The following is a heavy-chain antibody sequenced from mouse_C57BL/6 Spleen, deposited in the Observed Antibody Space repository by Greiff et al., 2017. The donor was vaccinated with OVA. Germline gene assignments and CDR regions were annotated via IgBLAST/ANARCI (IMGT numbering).Heavy chain of an antibody. CDR2: ISYDGSN. D-gene: IGHD2-3*01. V-gene: IGHV3-6*01. CDR1: GYSITSGYY. J-gene: IGHJ2*01. Sequence: VQLKESGPGLVKPSQSLSLTCSVTGYSITSGYYWNWIRQFPGNKLEWMGYISYDGSNNYNPSLKNRISITRDTSKNQFFLKLNSVTTEDTATYYCARRGGYSYFDYWGQGTTLTVSS. CDR3: ARRGGYSYFDY.